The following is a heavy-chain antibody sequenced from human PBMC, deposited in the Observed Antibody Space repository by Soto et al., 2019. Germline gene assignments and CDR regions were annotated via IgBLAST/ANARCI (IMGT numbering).Heavy chain of an antibody. D-gene: IGHD2-8*01. CDR3: ARDFSLGGPVFWFDP. Sequence: QVHLVQSGAEMKKPGASLNVSCKASGFIFSRSTIHWVRQAPGQRLEWMGWIHAGQGNTKCSGQFQGRLTIDSDTSASTGYLLLNSLTSEDTAVYYCARDFSLGGPVFWFDPWGPGTLVTVSS. J-gene: IGHJ5*02. CDR1: GFIFSRST. CDR2: IHAGQGNT. V-gene: IGHV1-3*01.